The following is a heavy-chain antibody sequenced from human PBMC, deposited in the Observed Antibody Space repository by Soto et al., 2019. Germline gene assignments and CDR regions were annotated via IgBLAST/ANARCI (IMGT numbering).Heavy chain of an antibody. CDR1: GFTFSTYS. D-gene: IGHD3-3*01. CDR2: ISSSGITI. J-gene: IGHJ4*02. Sequence: PGGSLRLSCAASGFTFSTYSFNWVRQAPGKGLEWVSYISSSGITIYYADSVKGRFTISRDNAKNSLYLQMNSLRDEDTAVYYCARDGGYAYYDFWSGYCGHWGKGTLV. CDR3: ARDGGYAYYDFWSGYCGH. V-gene: IGHV3-48*02.